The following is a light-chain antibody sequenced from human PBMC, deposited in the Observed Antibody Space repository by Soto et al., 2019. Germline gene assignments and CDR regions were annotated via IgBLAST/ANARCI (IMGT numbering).Light chain of an antibody. CDR2: GAS. V-gene: IGKV3-20*01. CDR1: QSLRSSY. CDR3: QQHGTSPYT. J-gene: IGKJ2*01. Sequence: EVVLTQSPNTLSLSPGERATLSCWASQSLRSSYLAWYQRKPGQAPRLLMFGASRRATGIPDRFNGSGSGTDFILTISRLEPEDVAVYYCQQHGTSPYTFGPGTLLDIK.